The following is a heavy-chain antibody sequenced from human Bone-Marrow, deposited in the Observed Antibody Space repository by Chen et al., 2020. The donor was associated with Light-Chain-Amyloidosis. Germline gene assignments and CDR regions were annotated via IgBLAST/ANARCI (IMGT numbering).Heavy chain of an antibody. V-gene: IGHV3-23*01. CDR1: GITFNTDA. D-gene: IGHD5-18*01. CDR3: ARVGIQGMTFERYNYYYYMDV. CDR2: ISSGGGST. Sequence: LESGGGLIQPGGSLRLSCAASGITFNTDALSWVRQAPGKGLDWFSAISSGGGSTSYSGSWKGVFTTSRDNSKNTLSLQMNSLRAEDTAVYYSARVGIQGMTFERYNYYYYMDVWGMGTTVTVSS. J-gene: IGHJ6*03.